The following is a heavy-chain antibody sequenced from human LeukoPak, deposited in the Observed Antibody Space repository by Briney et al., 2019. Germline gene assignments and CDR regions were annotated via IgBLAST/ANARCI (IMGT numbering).Heavy chain of an antibody. D-gene: IGHD6-19*01. J-gene: IGHJ6*02. Sequence: PSETLSLTCNVSGGSIASSYWSWTRQPAGKGLEWIGRFFTGGNTYYNPSLESRVTISVDTSKNQFSLRLSSVTAADTAVYYCARGSGVAVGMDVWGQGTTVIVS. V-gene: IGHV4-4*07. CDR2: FFTGGNT. CDR3: ARGSGVAVGMDV. CDR1: GGSIASSY.